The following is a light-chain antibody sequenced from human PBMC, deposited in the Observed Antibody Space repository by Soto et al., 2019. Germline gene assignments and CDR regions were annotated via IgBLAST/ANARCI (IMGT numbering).Light chain of an antibody. J-gene: IGLJ2*01. CDR2: QVN. CDR3: CSFAGRDTFL. Sequence: QSALTQPASVSGSPGQSSAISCTGTSSDVGTYNLVSWFQHHPGKAPKLIIYQVNQRPSGLTDRFSGSKSDNTASLTISGLQAEDEADYFCCSFAGRDTFLFGGWTKLTVL. V-gene: IGLV2-23*02. CDR1: SSDVGTYNL.